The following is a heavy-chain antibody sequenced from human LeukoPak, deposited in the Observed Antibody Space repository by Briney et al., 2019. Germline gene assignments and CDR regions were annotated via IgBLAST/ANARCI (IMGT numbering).Heavy chain of an antibody. J-gene: IGHJ3*02. CDR1: GGSISSYY. CDR3: ARDSRGWYYAFDI. Sequence: PSEALSLTCTVSGGSISSYYWSWIRQPPGKGLEWIGYIYYSGSTNYNPSLKSRVTISVDTSKNQFSLKLSSVTAADTAVYYCARDSRGWYYAFDIWGQGTMVTVSS. V-gene: IGHV4-59*01. CDR2: IYYSGST. D-gene: IGHD6-19*01.